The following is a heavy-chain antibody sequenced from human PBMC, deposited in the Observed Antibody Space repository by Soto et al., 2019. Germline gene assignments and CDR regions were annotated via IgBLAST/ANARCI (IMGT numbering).Heavy chain of an antibody. J-gene: IGHJ6*02. CDR1: GGSISSYY. V-gene: IGHV4-59*01. CDR3: ARDSPNWEGDYYYGMDV. D-gene: IGHD7-27*01. CDR2: IYYSGST. Sequence: PSETLSLTCTVSGGSISSYYWSWIRQPPGNGLEWIGYIYYSGSTNYNPSLKSRVTISVDTSKNQFSLKLSSVTAADTAVYYCARDSPNWEGDYYYGMDVWGQGTTVTVSS.